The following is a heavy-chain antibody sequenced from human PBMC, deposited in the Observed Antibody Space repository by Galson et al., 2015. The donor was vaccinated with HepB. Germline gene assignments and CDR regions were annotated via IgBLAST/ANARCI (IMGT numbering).Heavy chain of an antibody. V-gene: IGHV3-30*02. Sequence: SLRLSCAASGFTFSTYAMHWVRQAPGKGLEGVASIRFEPYHGSYDYYADSVKGRFIISRDNSKNTLYLQMNSLRGDDTAVYYCAKDRAYYTANFDSWGRGTLVSVSS. D-gene: IGHD3-3*01. CDR1: GFTFSTYA. CDR2: IRFEPYHGSYD. J-gene: IGHJ4*02. CDR3: AKDRAYYTANFDS.